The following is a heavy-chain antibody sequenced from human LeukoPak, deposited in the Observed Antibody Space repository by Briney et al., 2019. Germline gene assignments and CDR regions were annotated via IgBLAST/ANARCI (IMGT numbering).Heavy chain of an antibody. Sequence: GGSLRLSCAASGFTFSSYSMNWVRQAPGKGLEWVSAISGSGGSTYYADSVKGRFTISRDNSKNTLYLQMNSLRAEDTAVYFCGEGGGGHYDYWGQGTLVTVSS. D-gene: IGHD2-21*01. CDR1: GFTFSSYS. J-gene: IGHJ4*02. CDR3: GEGGGGHYDY. V-gene: IGHV3-23*01. CDR2: ISGSGGST.